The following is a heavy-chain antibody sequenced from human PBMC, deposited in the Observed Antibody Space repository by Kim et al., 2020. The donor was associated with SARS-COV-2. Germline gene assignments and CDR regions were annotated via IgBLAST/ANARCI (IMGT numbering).Heavy chain of an antibody. CDR3: ARAADYVWALPEDY. J-gene: IGHJ4*02. CDR2: INAGNGDT. D-gene: IGHD3-16*01. Sequence: ASVKVSCKASGYTFTSYALHWVRQAPGQRLEWMGWINAGNGDTKYSQQFQGRVTITRDTSACTVYMELSSLRSEDTTVYYCARAADYVWALPEDYWGQGT. V-gene: IGHV1-3*01. CDR1: GYTFTSYA.